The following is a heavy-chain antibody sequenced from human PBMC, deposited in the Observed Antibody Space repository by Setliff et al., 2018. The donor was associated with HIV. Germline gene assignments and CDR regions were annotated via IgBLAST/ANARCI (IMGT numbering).Heavy chain of an antibody. CDR2: IKSNTVGGTT. CDR1: GFTFNSAW. Sequence: GGSLRLSCAASGFTFNSAWMNWVRQAPGKGLERVGRIKSNTVGGTTDYNTPVKGRFIISRDDSKNLVYLQMNNLKTEDTAIYYCTASYANIRGVIVFWGQGTPVTVSS. D-gene: IGHD3-10*01. V-gene: IGHV3-15*01. J-gene: IGHJ4*02. CDR3: TASYANIRGVIVF.